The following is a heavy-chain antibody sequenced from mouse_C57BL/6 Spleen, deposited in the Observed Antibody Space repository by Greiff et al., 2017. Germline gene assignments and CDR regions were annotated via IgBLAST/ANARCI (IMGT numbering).Heavy chain of an antibody. CDR2: IRLKSDNYAT. J-gene: IGHJ3*01. CDR3: TPGSSYGFAY. V-gene: IGHV6-3*01. CDR1: GFTFSNYW. D-gene: IGHD1-1*01. Sequence: EVQGVESGGGLVQPGGSMKLSCVASGFTFSNYWMNWVRQSPEKGLEWVAQIRLKSDNYATHYAESVKGRFTISRDDSKSSVYLQMNNLRAEDTGIYYCTPGSSYGFAYWGQGTLVTVSA.